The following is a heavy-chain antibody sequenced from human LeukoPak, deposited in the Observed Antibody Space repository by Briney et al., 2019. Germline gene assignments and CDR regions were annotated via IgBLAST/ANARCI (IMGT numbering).Heavy chain of an antibody. J-gene: IGHJ4*02. CDR2: INPNSGGT. Sequence: ASVKVSCKASGYTFTGYYMHWVRQAPGQRLEWMGSINPNSGGTNYAQKFQGRVTMTRDTSISTAYRELSRLRSDDTAVYYCARDRRVYYDSSGYSWWSFDYWGQGTLVTVSS. CDR3: ARDRRVYYDSSGYSWWSFDY. CDR1: GYTFTGYY. V-gene: IGHV1-2*02. D-gene: IGHD3-22*01.